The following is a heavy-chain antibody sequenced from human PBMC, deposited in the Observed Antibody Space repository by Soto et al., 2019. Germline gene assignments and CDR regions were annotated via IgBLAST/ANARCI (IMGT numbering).Heavy chain of an antibody. Sequence: ASVKVSCKASGYTFTSYGISWVRQAPGQGLEWMGWISAYNGNTNYAQKLQGRVTMTTDTSTSTAYMELRSLRSDDTAVYYCARVLNYYDSSGPTDFDYWGQGTLVTVSS. CDR1: GYTFTSYG. CDR3: ARVLNYYDSSGPTDFDY. J-gene: IGHJ4*02. V-gene: IGHV1-18*01. D-gene: IGHD3-22*01. CDR2: ISAYNGNT.